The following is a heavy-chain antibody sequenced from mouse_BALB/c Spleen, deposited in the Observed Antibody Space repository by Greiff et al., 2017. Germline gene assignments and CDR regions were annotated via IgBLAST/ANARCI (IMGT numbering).Heavy chain of an antibody. J-gene: IGHJ4*01. CDR3: ASLYEAMDY. V-gene: IGHV7-3*02. CDR2: IRNKANGYTT. Sequence: EVMLVESGGGLVQPGGSLRLSCATSGFTFTDYYMSWVRQPPGKALEWLGFIRNKANGYTTEYSASVKGRFTISRDNSQSILYLQMNTLRAEDSATYYCASLYEAMDYWGQGTSVTVSS. CDR1: GFTFTDYY.